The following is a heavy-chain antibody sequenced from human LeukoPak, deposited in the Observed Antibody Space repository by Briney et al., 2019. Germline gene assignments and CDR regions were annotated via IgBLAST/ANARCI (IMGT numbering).Heavy chain of an antibody. V-gene: IGHV4-39*01. CDR3: ARRSSRAADFDY. J-gene: IGHJ4*02. D-gene: IGHD6-13*01. CDR2: ISYSGSS. CDR1: GGSIISTIYY. Sequence: SETLSLTCTVSGGSIISTIYYWGWIRQSPGKGLDWIGSISYSGSSFCKPSLKSRVTIAVDTSKNQFSLRLSSVTAADTAVYYCARRSSRAADFDYWGQGTLVTVSS.